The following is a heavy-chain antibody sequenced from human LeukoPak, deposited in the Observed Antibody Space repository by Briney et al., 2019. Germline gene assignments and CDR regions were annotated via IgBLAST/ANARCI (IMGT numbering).Heavy chain of an antibody. Sequence: SETLSLTCAVSGGSISGYFWSWSRQPPGKGLEWIGYIYYTGSTIYNPSLRSRVTMSVDVSKNQFSLNLSSVTAADTAVCYCARHDPVGHFLRGMDVWGQGTTVTVSS. J-gene: IGHJ6*02. CDR3: ARHDPVGHFLRGMDV. CDR2: IYYTGST. V-gene: IGHV4-59*08. D-gene: IGHD2/OR15-2a*01. CDR1: GGSISGYF.